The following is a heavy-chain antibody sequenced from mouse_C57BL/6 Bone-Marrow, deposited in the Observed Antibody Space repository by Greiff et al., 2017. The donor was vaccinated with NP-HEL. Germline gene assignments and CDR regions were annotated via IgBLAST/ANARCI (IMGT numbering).Heavy chain of an antibody. J-gene: IGHJ2*01. Sequence: QVQLQQPGAELVMPGASVKLSCKASGYTFTSYWMHWVKQRPGQGLEWIGEIDPSDSYTNYNQKFKGKSTLTVDKASSTAYMQLSSLTSEDSAVYSCALLRPQDFDYWGQGTTLTVSS. CDR3: ALLRPQDFDY. CDR1: GYTFTSYW. V-gene: IGHV1-69*01. D-gene: IGHD1-2*01. CDR2: IDPSDSYT.